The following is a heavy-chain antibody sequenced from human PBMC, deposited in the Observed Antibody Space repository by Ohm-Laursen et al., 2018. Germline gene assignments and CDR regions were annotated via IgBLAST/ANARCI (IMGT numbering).Heavy chain of an antibody. CDR1: GFTFSSYA. J-gene: IGHJ6*02. V-gene: IGHV3-23*01. CDR2: ISGSGGST. D-gene: IGHD3-16*02. Sequence: SLRLSCAASGFTFSSYAMSWVRQAPGKGLEWVSAISGSGGSTYYADSVKGRFTISRDNSKNTLYLQMNSLRAEDTAVYYCARLYDYVWGSYRLYYYYGMDVWGQGTTVTVSS. CDR3: ARLYDYVWGSYRLYYYYGMDV.